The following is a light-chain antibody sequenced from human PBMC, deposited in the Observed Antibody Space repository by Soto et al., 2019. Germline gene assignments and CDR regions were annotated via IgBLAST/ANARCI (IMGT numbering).Light chain of an antibody. V-gene: IGKV1-5*01. J-gene: IGKJ4*01. CDR3: QPYNSY. CDR1: QSISRL. CDR2: DAS. Sequence: DIQMTQSPSTLSASVGDRVTITCRASQSISRLLAWYQQKPGKAPKLLIYDASSLESGVPSRFSGSGSGTEFTLTISSLQPDDFATYYCQPYNSYFGGGTKVDIK.